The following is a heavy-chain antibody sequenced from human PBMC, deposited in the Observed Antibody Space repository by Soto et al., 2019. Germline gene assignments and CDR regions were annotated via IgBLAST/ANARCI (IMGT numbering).Heavy chain of an antibody. V-gene: IGHV1-69*13. CDR1: GGTFSSYA. CDR2: IIPIFGTA. J-gene: IGHJ6*02. Sequence: SVKVSCKASGGTFSSYAISWVRQAPGQGLEWMGGIIPIFGTANYAQKFQGRVTITADESTSTAYMELSSLRSEDTAVYYCAREVVTSTLYYYYYYGMDVWGQGTTVTVSS. CDR3: AREVVTSTLYYYYYYGMDV. D-gene: IGHD2-2*01.